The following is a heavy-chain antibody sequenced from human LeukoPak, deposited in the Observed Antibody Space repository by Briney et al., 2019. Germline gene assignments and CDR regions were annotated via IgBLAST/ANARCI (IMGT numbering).Heavy chain of an antibody. V-gene: IGHV3-20*04. D-gene: IGHD3-10*01. CDR2: INWNGDST. J-gene: IGHJ4*02. CDR3: AKAGELLWFGELAIFDY. CDR1: GFTFDEYG. Sequence: PGGSLRLSCVASGFTFDEYGMSWVRQGPGKGLEWVSGINWNGDSTGYADSVKGRFTISRDNAKNSLYLQMKSLRAEDTAVYYCAKAGELLWFGELAIFDYWGQGTLVTVSS.